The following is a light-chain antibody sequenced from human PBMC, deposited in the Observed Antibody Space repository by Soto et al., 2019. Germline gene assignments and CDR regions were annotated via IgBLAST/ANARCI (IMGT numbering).Light chain of an antibody. CDR3: GTWDSSLSAGV. CDR2: DND. J-gene: IGLJ3*02. CDR1: SSTIGSNT. V-gene: IGLV1-51*01. Sequence: QSVLTQPPSASGTPGQRVTLSCSGSSSTIGSNTVNWYQQLPGTAPKLLIYDNDKRPSGIPDRFSGSKSGTSATLVITGLQTGDEADYYCGTWDSSLSAGVFGGGTKLTVL.